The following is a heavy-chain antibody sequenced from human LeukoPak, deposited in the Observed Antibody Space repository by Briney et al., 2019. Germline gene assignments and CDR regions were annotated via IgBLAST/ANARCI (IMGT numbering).Heavy chain of an antibody. CDR2: INWNGGST. Sequence: GGSLRLSCAVSGFTFSSYWMSWVRQAPGKGLEWVSGINWNGGSTGYADSVKGRFTISRDNAKNSLYLQMNSLRAEDTALYYCARDGYDSSGYGSSIDYWGQGTLVTVSS. CDR1: GFTFSSYW. CDR3: ARDGYDSSGYGSSIDY. V-gene: IGHV3-20*04. D-gene: IGHD3-22*01. J-gene: IGHJ4*02.